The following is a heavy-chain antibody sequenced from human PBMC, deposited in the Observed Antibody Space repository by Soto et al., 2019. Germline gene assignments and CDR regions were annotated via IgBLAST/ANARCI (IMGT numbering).Heavy chain of an antibody. CDR1: GFTFSTFA. V-gene: IGHV3-23*01. J-gene: IGHJ4*02. D-gene: IGHD3-9*01. CDR3: VKAAHIYLFDY. Sequence: PGGSLRLSCAASGFTFSTFAMNWVRQAPGKGLEWVSSISGSGGNTYYADSVKGRFTISRDNSKNTLSLQMRSLRAEDTAVYYCVKAAHIYLFDYWRQRTLVTVPS. CDR2: ISGSGGNT.